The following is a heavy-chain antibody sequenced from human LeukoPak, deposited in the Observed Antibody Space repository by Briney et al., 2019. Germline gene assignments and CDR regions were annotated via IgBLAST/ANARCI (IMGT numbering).Heavy chain of an antibody. V-gene: IGHV3-48*01. CDR2: INTGITTI. D-gene: IGHD6-6*01. Sequence: GRSLRLSCAVSGFTFSPYTMHWFLQPPGKGLEWVSYINTGITTIYYADSVKGRFTISRDNAKNSVYLHLNSLRAEDTAVYYCARDSSVCEFDVWGQGTLVTVSS. J-gene: IGHJ3*01. CDR1: GFTFSPYT. CDR3: ARDSSVCEFDV.